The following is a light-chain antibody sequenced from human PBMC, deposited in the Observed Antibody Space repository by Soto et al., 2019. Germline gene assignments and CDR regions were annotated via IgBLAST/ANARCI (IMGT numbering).Light chain of an antibody. Sequence: EIVMTQSPATLSVSPGERATLSCRASQSVSSNLAWYQQKPGHAPSLLIYDISARATGIPTRFSGSGSGTEFTLTISSLQAEDFAVYYCQQYNDLPLTFCGGTKVEIK. CDR2: DIS. J-gene: IGKJ4*01. CDR1: QSVSSN. V-gene: IGKV3D-15*01. CDR3: QQYNDLPLT.